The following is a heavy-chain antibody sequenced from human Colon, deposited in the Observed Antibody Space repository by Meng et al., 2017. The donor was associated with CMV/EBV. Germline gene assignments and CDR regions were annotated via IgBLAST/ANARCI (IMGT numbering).Heavy chain of an antibody. Sequence: GESLKISCAASGFTFDTYWMAWVRQAPGKGLEWVSSITTNSRYTYQPDSLKGRFTISRDNAKNSLYLQMNSLRAEDTAVYYCARDKSMIIFGTFDIWGQGTVVTVSS. CDR1: GFTFDTYW. CDR2: ITTNSRYT. V-gene: IGHV3-21*01. CDR3: ARDKSMIIFGTFDI. J-gene: IGHJ3*02. D-gene: IGHD3-22*01.